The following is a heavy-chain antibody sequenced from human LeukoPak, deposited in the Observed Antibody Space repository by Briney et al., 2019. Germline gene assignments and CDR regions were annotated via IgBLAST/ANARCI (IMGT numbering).Heavy chain of an antibody. D-gene: IGHD4-11*01. CDR3: AKDSATYSNYYYYGMDV. CDR1: GLTFSSYA. V-gene: IGHV3-23*01. Sequence: GGSLGLSCAASGLTFSSYAMSWVRQAPGKGLEWVSAISGSGGSTYYADSVKGRFTISRDNSKNTLYLQMNSLRAEDTAVYYCAKDSATYSNYYYYGMDVWGQGTTVTVSS. CDR2: ISGSGGST. J-gene: IGHJ6*02.